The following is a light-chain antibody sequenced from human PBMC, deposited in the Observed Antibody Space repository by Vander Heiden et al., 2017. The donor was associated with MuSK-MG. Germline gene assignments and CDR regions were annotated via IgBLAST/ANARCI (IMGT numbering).Light chain of an antibody. CDR3: QQYDNLPRRT. Sequence: DIQMTQSPSSLSASVGDRVTITCQASQDISNYLNWYQQKPGKAPKLLIYDASNLETGVPSRFSGSGYGTDFTFTISSRQPEDIAPYYCQQYDNLPRRTFGQGTKVEIK. CDR1: QDISNY. V-gene: IGKV1-33*01. J-gene: IGKJ1*01. CDR2: DAS.